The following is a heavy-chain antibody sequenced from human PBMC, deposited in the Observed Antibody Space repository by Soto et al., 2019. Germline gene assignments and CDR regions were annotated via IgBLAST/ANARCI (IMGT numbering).Heavy chain of an antibody. J-gene: IGHJ6*02. Sequence: SETLSLTCTVSGGSISSYYWSWIRQSAGKGLEWIGRIYTSGSTNYNPSLKSRVTMSVDTSKNQFSLKLSSVTAADTAVYYCARGRPTVTTPAYYYGMDVWGQGATVTVSS. V-gene: IGHV4-4*07. D-gene: IGHD4-17*01. CDR1: GGSISSYY. CDR2: IYTSGST. CDR3: ARGRPTVTTPAYYYGMDV.